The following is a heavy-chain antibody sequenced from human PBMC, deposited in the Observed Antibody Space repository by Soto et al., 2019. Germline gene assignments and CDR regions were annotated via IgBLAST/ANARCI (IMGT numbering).Heavy chain of an antibody. Sequence: QVQLVQSGAEVKKPGSSVKVSCKASGGTFSSYAISWVRQAPGQGLEWMGGIIPIFGTANYAQKFQGRVRTTANKSTITAYMELSSRRFEDTSWYYWAGVYCRTNGVSNSYYYTGLAAWGQGTRVTV. CDR2: IIPIFGTA. D-gene: IGHD2-8*01. CDR3: AGVYCRTNGVSNSYYYTGLAA. CDR1: GGTFSSYA. J-gene: IGHJ5*02. V-gene: IGHV1-69*06.